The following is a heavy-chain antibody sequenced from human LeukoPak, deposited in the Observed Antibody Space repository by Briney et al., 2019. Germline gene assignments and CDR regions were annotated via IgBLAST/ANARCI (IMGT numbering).Heavy chain of an antibody. J-gene: IGHJ6*02. CDR2: NNHRRSS. D-gene: IGHD2-2*02. V-gene: IGHV4-34*01. Sequence: TETLSLTCSVHGGPFSGYHCTTIPQPPGKGLEWIGENNHRRSSNYNPYLKSRVTISVDTSKNQFSLELSSVTAEDTAVYYCARGVVVVPAAIRGRYGMDVWGQGTTVTVSS. CDR3: ARGVVVVPAAIRGRYGMDV. CDR1: GGPFSGYH.